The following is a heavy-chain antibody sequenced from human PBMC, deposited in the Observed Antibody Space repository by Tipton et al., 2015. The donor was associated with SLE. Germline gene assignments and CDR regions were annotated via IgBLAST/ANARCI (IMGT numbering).Heavy chain of an antibody. D-gene: IGHD5-12*01. Sequence: TLSLTCTVSGGSISSYYWSWIRQPPGKGLEWIGYMYYSGSTNYNPSLKSRVTILVDTSKNQFSLKLNSVTAADTAVYYCARSDPSYSGYLYWGQGTLVTVSS. CDR1: GGSISSYY. CDR3: ARSDPSYSGYLY. CDR2: MYYSGST. V-gene: IGHV4-59*07. J-gene: IGHJ4*02.